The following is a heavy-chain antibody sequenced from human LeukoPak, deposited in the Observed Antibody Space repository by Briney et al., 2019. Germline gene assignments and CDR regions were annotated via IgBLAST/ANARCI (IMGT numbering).Heavy chain of an antibody. CDR2: ISYDGSNK. CDR1: GFTFSDYS. CDR3: AKEDVVVITIRYFQH. D-gene: IGHD3-22*01. J-gene: IGHJ1*01. V-gene: IGHV3-30*18. Sequence: GGSLRLSCAASGFTFSDYSMNWVRQAPGKGLEWVAVISYDGSNKYYADSVKGRFTISRDNSKNTLYLQMNSLRTEDTAIYYCAKEDVVVITIRYFQHWGQGTLVTVSS.